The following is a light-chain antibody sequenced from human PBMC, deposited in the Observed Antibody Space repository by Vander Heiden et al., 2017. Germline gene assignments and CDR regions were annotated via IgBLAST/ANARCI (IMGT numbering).Light chain of an antibody. CDR1: ALPKQY. Sequence: SYELTQPPSVSLYPGQTARITCSGDALPKQYAFWYQQKPGQAPVLVMYKDSERSSGIPDRFSGSSSGTTVTLTISGVQAEDEADYYCQSADSSGADVVFGGGTKLTVL. V-gene: IGLV3-25*03. CDR3: QSADSSGADVV. CDR2: KDS. J-gene: IGLJ2*01.